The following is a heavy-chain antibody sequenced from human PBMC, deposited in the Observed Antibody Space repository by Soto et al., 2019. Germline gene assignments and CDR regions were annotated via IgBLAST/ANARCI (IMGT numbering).Heavy chain of an antibody. J-gene: IGHJ3*01. Sequence: VQLVESGGGLVQPGGSLTLSCVASGISLSDFWMSWVRQAPGKGLEWVANIRQDGSDKNYVDSVKGRFTVSRDRAKNSVYRHMTNLRAADTAMDFCATASLSYCDAFEHWGQGTMVSVSS. CDR1: GISLSDFW. D-gene: IGHD1-26*01. CDR2: IRQDGSDK. CDR3: ATASLSYCDAFEH. V-gene: IGHV3-7*03.